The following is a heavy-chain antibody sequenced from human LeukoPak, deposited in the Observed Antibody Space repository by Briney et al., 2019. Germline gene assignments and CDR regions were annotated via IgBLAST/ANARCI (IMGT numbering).Heavy chain of an antibody. CDR1: GFTFSSYG. J-gene: IGHJ5*02. CDR3: APDPSYCSGGSCYPT. Sequence: PGGSLRLSCAASGFTFSSYGMHWVRQAPGKGLEWVAVISYDGSNKYYADSVKGRFTISRDNSKNTLYLQMNSLRAEDTAVYYCAPDPSYCSGGSCYPTWGQGTLVTVSS. D-gene: IGHD2-15*01. V-gene: IGHV3-30*03. CDR2: ISYDGSNK.